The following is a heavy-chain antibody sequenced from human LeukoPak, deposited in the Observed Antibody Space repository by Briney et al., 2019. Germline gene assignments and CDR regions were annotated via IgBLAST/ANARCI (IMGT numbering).Heavy chain of an antibody. D-gene: IGHD6-13*01. V-gene: IGHV3-48*03. CDR2: ISSSGSSI. CDR1: GFTFSSFE. Sequence: GGSLRLSCAASGFTFSSFEMNWVRQAPGKGLEWVSYISSSGSSIYFADSVKGRFTISRDNAKNSLYLQMNSLRAEDTAVYYCARGGEYSSTWRCYYYMDVWGKGTTVTISS. CDR3: ARGGEYSSTWRCYYYMDV. J-gene: IGHJ6*03.